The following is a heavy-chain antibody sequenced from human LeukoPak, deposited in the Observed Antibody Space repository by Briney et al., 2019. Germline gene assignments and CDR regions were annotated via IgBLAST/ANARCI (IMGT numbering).Heavy chain of an antibody. CDR1: GYTFTSYY. J-gene: IGHJ4*02. V-gene: IGHV1-46*01. CDR2: INPSGGST. D-gene: IGHD5-18*01. Sequence: GASVKVSCKASGYTFTSYYMHWVRQAPGQGLEWMGIINPSGGSTSYAQTFQGRVTMTRDTSTSTVYMELSSLRSEDTAVYYCARAPRGYSYGYALDYWGQGTLVTVSS. CDR3: ARAPRGYSYGYALDY.